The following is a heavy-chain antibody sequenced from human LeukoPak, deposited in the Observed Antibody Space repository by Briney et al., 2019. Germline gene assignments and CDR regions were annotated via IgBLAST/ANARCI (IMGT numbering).Heavy chain of an antibody. CDR3: ARSFATYYYDSSGP. J-gene: IGHJ5*02. CDR2: IHYSGST. Sequence: SETLSLTCTVSGGSISSYYWSWIRQPPGKGLEWIGYIHYSGSTNYNPSLKSRVTTSVDTSKNQFSLKLSSVTAADTAVYYCARSFATYYYDSSGPWGQGTLVTVSS. D-gene: IGHD3-22*01. CDR1: GGSISSYY. V-gene: IGHV4-59*01.